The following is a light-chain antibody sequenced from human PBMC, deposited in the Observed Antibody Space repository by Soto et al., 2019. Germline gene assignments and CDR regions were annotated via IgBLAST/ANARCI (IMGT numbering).Light chain of an antibody. V-gene: IGLV2-14*01. J-gene: IGLJ2*01. Sequence: QSALTQPASVSRSPGQSITISCTGTSSDVGGYNYVSWYQQHPGKAPKLMIYEVSNRPSGVSNRFSGSKSGNTASLTISGLQAEDEADYYCSSYTSSSTRVVFGGGTKVTVL. CDR1: SSDVGGYNY. CDR3: SSYTSSSTRVV. CDR2: EVS.